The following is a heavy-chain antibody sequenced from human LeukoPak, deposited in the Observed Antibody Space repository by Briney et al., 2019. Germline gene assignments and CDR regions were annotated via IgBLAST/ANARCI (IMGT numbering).Heavy chain of an antibody. Sequence: NPSETLSLTCSVSGGSISSYYWTWIRQPPGKGLEWIGYIYYSGSTNYNPSLRSRVTISVDTSKNQFSLKLSSVTAADTAVYYRARSGAVGGSGHFDYWGQGTLVTVSS. CDR3: ARSGAVGGSGHFDY. CDR1: GGSISSYY. V-gene: IGHV4-59*01. J-gene: IGHJ4*02. CDR2: IYYSGST. D-gene: IGHD6-19*01.